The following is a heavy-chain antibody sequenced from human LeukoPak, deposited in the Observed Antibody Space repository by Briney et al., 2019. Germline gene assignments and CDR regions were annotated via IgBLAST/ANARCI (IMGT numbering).Heavy chain of an antibody. D-gene: IGHD2-2*01. CDR3: ARGRYQPLLPQGFDY. CDR1: GGSFSGYY. CDR2: INHSGST. J-gene: IGHJ4*02. Sequence: SETLSLTCAVYGGSFSGYYWSWTRQPPGKGLEWIGEINHSGSTNYNPSLKSRVTISVDTSKNQFSLKLSSVTAADTAVYYCARGRYQPLLPQGFDYWGQGTLVTVSS. V-gene: IGHV4-34*01.